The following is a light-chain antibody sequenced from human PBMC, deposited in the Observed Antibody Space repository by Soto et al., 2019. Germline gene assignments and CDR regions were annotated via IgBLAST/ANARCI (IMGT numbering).Light chain of an antibody. J-gene: IGKJ2*01. CDR2: GAL. V-gene: IGKV3-20*01. Sequence: EIVLTQSPGTLSLSPGERATLSCRASQSVSSTYLAWYQQKPGQAPRLLIYGALSRDTGIPDRFSGSGSGTDYTLTITRLEPEDFVVYYCQHYGSSPYTFGQGTKLEIK. CDR3: QHYGSSPYT. CDR1: QSVSSTY.